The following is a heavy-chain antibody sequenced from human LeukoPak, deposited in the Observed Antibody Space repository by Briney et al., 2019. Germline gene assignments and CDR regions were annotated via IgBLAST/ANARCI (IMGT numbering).Heavy chain of an antibody. CDR1: GFTSSSYE. Sequence: GGSLRLSCVASGFTSSSYEMNWVRQAPGKGLDWVSHISTSGRAIYYADSVKGRFTFSRDNAKNSLSLQMNSLRADDTAVYYCARGSGGAFDIWGQGTVVTVSS. V-gene: IGHV3-48*03. CDR3: ARGSGGAFDI. CDR2: ISTSGRAI. D-gene: IGHD6-19*01. J-gene: IGHJ3*02.